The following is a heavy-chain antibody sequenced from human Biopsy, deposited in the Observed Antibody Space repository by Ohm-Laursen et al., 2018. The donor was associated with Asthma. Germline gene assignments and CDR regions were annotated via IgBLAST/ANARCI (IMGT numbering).Heavy chain of an antibody. CDR1: GFTFSSYG. Sequence: RLSCAASGFTFSSYGMHWVRQAPGKGLEWVAVMSYDGSKKYYADSVKGRFTISRDNSKNTLYLQMSSLRSEDTAVYFCARGAYYDFWSGYSRPIPGEYGMDVWGQGTTVTV. J-gene: IGHJ6*02. CDR2: MSYDGSKK. V-gene: IGHV3-30*03. D-gene: IGHD3-3*01. CDR3: ARGAYYDFWSGYSRPIPGEYGMDV.